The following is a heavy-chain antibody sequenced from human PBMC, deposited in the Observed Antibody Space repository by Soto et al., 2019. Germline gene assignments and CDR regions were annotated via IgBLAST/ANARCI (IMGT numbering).Heavy chain of an antibody. D-gene: IGHD6-19*01. V-gene: IGHV1-69*01. CDR3: ARDWVAGTPGGGWFDP. Sequence: QVQLVQSGAEVKKPGSSVKVSCKASGGTFSGYAISWVRQAPGQGLEWMGGIIPIFGTANYAQKFQGRVTITADESTSTAYMELSSLRSEDTAVYYCARDWVAGTPGGGWFDPWGQGTLVTVSS. J-gene: IGHJ5*02. CDR2: IIPIFGTA. CDR1: GGTFSGYA.